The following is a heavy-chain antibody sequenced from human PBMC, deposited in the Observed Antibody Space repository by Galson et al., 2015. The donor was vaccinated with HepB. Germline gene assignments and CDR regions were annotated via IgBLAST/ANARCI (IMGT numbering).Heavy chain of an antibody. CDR1: GFTFSNYG. V-gene: IGHV3-33*01. Sequence: SLRLSCAASGFTFSNYGMHWVRQAPGKGLEWVAVIWNDGTNKYYADSVKGRSTVSRDNSKNTLLLQMDSLRVEDTAVYYCARAVGYCSGTSCYDWFDPWGQGTLVIVSS. CDR2: IWNDGTNK. J-gene: IGHJ5*02. CDR3: ARAVGYCSGTSCYDWFDP. D-gene: IGHD2-2*01.